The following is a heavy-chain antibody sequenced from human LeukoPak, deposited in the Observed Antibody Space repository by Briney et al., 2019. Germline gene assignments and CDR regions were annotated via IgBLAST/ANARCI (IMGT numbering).Heavy chain of an antibody. CDR1: GFTFNSYA. J-gene: IGHJ4*02. CDR3: ASAGGDSHGPFRY. Sequence: GGSLRLSCAASGFTFNSYAMSWVRQAPGKGLEWVSAISDDGGGAYYTDSVKGRFTISRDNSKSTLYLQMSSLRAEDTAVYYCASAGGDSHGPFRYWGQGVLVTVSS. V-gene: IGHV3-23*01. D-gene: IGHD5-18*01. CDR2: ISDDGGGA.